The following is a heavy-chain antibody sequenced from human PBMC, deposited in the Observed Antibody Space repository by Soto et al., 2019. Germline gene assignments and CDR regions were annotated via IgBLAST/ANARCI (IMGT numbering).Heavy chain of an antibody. D-gene: IGHD6-19*01. J-gene: IGHJ6*02. CDR1: GYSFTSYW. CDR2: IYPGDSGT. V-gene: IGHV5-51*01. Sequence: GESLKISCKGSGYSFTSYWIGWVRQMPGKGLEWMGIIYPGDSGTRYSPSFQGQVTISADKSISTAYLQWSSLKASDTAMYYCASSKDSSGWYPVGMDVWGQGTTVTVSS. CDR3: ASSKDSSGWYPVGMDV.